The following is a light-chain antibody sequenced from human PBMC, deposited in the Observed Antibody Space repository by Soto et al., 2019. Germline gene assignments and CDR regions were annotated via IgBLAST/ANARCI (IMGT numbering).Light chain of an antibody. CDR3: QQRSDYS. J-gene: IGKJ4*01. CDR2: DAS. Sequence: EIVLTQSPATLSMSPGERATLSCRASQSISTYLAWYQQKPGQALRLLIYDASIRATGIPARFSGSGSGTDFTLTISSLEPEDFAVYYCQQRSDYSFGGGTKVEIK. V-gene: IGKV3-11*01. CDR1: QSISTY.